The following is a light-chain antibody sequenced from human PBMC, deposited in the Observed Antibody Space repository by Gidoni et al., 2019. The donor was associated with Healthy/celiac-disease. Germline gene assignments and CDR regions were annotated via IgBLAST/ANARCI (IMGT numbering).Light chain of an antibody. CDR1: QGMSNY. Sequence: DIQMTQSPSSRSASVGDRVTSPCLASQGMSNYLAWFQQKPGKAPQSLIYDASSLQSGVPSKFSGSGSGTDFTLTISSLQPEDFATYYCQQYNSYPITFGQXTRLEIK. V-gene: IGKV1-16*02. CDR2: DAS. CDR3: QQYNSYPIT. J-gene: IGKJ5*01.